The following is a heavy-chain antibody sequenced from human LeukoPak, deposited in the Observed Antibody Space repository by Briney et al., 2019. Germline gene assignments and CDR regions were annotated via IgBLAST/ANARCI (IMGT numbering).Heavy chain of an antibody. J-gene: IGHJ6*03. V-gene: IGHV1-69*06. CDR3: ARVVGLTGYSSSWYSGYYYYMDV. CDR2: IIPIFGTA. CDR1: GGTFSNYA. D-gene: IGHD6-13*01. Sequence: ASVKVSCMASGGTFSNYAISWVRQAPGQGLEWMGGIIPIFGTANYAQKFRDRVTITADKSTSTAYMELSSLRSEDTAVYYCARVVGLTGYSSSWYSGYYYYMDVWGKGTTVTVSS.